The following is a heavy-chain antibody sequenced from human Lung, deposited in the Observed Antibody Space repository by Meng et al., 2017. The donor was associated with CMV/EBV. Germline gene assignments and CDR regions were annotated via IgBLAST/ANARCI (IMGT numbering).Heavy chain of an antibody. CDR3: LRRSGGSV. CDR1: GDPVTNHDW. CDR2: IPHRGSS. D-gene: IGHD3-10*01. Sequence: QVQLRASGAARVQASETLSLSCAVCGDPVTNHDWWACVRQPPGKGLEWIGEIPHRGSSAYNPSLKSRVSMSIDKSKNQFSLKLTSVTAADTAVYHCLRRSGGSVWGQGTLVTVSS. J-gene: IGHJ1*01. V-gene: IGHV4-4*02.